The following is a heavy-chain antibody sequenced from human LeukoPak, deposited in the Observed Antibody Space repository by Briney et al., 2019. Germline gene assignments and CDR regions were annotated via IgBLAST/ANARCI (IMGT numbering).Heavy chain of an antibody. CDR3: ARGYYSTSLYYYYYMDV. CDR2: IYYSGST. D-gene: IGHD4-11*01. V-gene: IGHV4-59*01. Sequence: TSETLSLTCTVSGGSISSYYWSWIRQPPGKGLEWIGYIYYSGSTNYNPSLKSRVTISVDTSKNQFSLKLGSVTAADTAVYYCARGYYSTSLYYYYYMDVWGKGTTVTVSS. CDR1: GGSISSYY. J-gene: IGHJ6*03.